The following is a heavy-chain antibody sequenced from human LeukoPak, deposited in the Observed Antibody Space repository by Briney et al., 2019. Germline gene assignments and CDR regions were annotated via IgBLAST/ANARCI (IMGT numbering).Heavy chain of an antibody. CDR3: ASRRYSSGYRYYYYGMDV. Sequence: GRSLRLSCAASGLTFDDYAMHWVRQAPGKGLEWVSGISWNSGSIGYADSVKGRFTISRDNAKNSLYLQMNSLRAEDTAVYYCASRRYSSGYRYYYYGMDVWGQGTTVTVSS. J-gene: IGHJ6*02. CDR2: ISWNSGSI. D-gene: IGHD3-22*01. V-gene: IGHV3-9*01. CDR1: GLTFDDYA.